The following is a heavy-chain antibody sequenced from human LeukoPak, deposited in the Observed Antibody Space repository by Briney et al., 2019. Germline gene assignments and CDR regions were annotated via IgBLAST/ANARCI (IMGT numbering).Heavy chain of an antibody. CDR2: TSRSGGST. D-gene: IGHD2-8*01. CDR3: AKDEGENGEYWSNFHH. Sequence: PGGSLRLSCAASGFTFSNHAMSWVRQAPGKGLEWVSATSRSGGSTYYADSVKGRFTISRDNSKSALFLQINSLRVEDTAVYYCAKDEGENGEYWSNFHHWGQGTLVTVSS. V-gene: IGHV3-23*01. CDR1: GFTFSNHA. J-gene: IGHJ4*02.